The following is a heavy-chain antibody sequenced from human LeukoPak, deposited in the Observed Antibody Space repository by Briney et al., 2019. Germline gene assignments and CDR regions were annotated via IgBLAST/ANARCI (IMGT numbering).Heavy chain of an antibody. D-gene: IGHD4-17*01. Sequence: GASVKVSCKASGYTXTSYYMHWVRQAPGQGLEWMGGFNPEDAETIYARSFQGRLTVTEDTSTDTAYMELSSLRSEDTAMYYCATEIVGYGDVHYFDSWGQGTLVTVSS. CDR2: FNPEDAET. CDR3: ATEIVGYGDVHYFDS. CDR1: GYTXTSYY. V-gene: IGHV1-24*01. J-gene: IGHJ4*02.